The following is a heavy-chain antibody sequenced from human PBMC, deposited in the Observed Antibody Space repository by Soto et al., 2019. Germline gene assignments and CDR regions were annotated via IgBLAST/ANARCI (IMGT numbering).Heavy chain of an antibody. D-gene: IGHD3-3*01. CDR2: IYSGGST. Sequence: EVQLVESGGGLVQPGGSLRLSCAASGFTVSSNYMSWVRQAPGKGLEWVSVIYSGGSTYYADSVKGRFTISRDNSKNTLYLQMNSVRAEDTAVYYCARDLKGMYDFWRGYYTREGGDDYWGQGTLVTVSS. V-gene: IGHV3-66*01. CDR1: GFTVSSNY. J-gene: IGHJ4*02. CDR3: ARDLKGMYDFWRGYYTREGGDDY.